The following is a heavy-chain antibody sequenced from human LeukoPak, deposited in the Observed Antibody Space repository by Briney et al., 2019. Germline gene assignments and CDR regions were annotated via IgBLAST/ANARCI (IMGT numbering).Heavy chain of an antibody. V-gene: IGHV3-30-3*01. Sequence: GGSLRLSCAASGFTFSSYAMHWVRQAPGKGLEWVAVISYDGSNKYYADSVKGRFTISRDNSKNTLYLQMNSLRAEDTAVYYCARDPSLDAFDIWGQGTMVTVSS. CDR2: ISYDGSNK. CDR3: ARDPSLDAFDI. CDR1: GFTFSSYA. J-gene: IGHJ3*02.